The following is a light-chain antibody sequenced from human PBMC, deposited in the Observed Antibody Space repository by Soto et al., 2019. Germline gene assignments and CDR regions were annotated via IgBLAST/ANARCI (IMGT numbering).Light chain of an antibody. Sequence: EIVLTQSPGTLSLSPGERATLSCRASQSVDSNYLAWYQQKPGQAPRLLIYGASSRATGIPDRFSGSGSGTDFTLTISRLEHQDFAVSYCQHYRTLRPGTKVDLQ. CDR3: QHYRT. V-gene: IGKV3-20*01. J-gene: IGKJ3*01. CDR1: QSVDSNY. CDR2: GAS.